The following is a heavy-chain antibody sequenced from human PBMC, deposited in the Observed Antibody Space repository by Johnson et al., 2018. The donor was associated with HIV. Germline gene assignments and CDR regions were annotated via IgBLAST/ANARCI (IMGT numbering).Heavy chain of an antibody. D-gene: IGHD4-17*01. CDR2: ISYDGDNK. CDR1: GFTFSSYP. V-gene: IGHV3-30-3*01. J-gene: IGHJ3*02. Sequence: QVQLVESGGGVVQPGRSLRLSCAASGFTFSSYPIHWVRQAPGKGLEWVAVISYDGDNKYYADSVRGRSTISRDNSKNTVYLQMNSLRSDDTAVYYCARLRGAFDIWGQGTMVTVSS. CDR3: ARLRGAFDI.